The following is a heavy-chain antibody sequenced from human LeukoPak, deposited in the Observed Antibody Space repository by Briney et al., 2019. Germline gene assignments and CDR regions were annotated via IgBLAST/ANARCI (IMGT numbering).Heavy chain of an antibody. CDR3: ARGIAAAGNFDY. CDR1: GGSISSYY. J-gene: IGHJ4*02. D-gene: IGHD6-13*01. V-gene: IGHV4-59*01. Sequence: SETLSLTCTVSGGSISSYYWSWIRQPPGKGLEWIGYIYYSGSTNYTPSLKSRVTISVDTSKNQFSLKLSSVTAADTAVYYCARGIAAAGNFDYWGQGTLVTVSS. CDR2: IYYSGST.